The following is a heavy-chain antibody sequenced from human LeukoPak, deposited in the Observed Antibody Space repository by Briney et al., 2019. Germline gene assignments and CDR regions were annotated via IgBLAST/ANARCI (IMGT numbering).Heavy chain of an antibody. D-gene: IGHD3-22*01. CDR2: INPNSGDT. CDR3: AIDDSSGGGTGY. Sequence: GASVKVSCKASGYTFTDYYMHWVRQAPGQGLEWMGWINPNSGDTNYVQKFQGRVTMTRDTSISTAYMELSRLTSDDTAVYYCAIDDSSGGGTGYWGQGTLVTVSS. CDR1: GYTFTDYY. V-gene: IGHV1-2*02. J-gene: IGHJ4*02.